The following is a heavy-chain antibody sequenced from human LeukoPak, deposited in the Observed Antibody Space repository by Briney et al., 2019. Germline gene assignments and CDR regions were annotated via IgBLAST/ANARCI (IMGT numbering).Heavy chain of an antibody. CDR2: ISGSGGST. Sequence: GGSLRLSCAASGFTFSSYAMSWVRQAPGKGLEWVSAISGSGGSTYYADSVKGRFTISRDNPKNTLYLQMNSLRAEDTAVYYCAKPMEYYYASSGYQGGFDYWGQGTLVTVSS. CDR3: AKPMEYYYASSGYQGGFDY. D-gene: IGHD3-22*01. CDR1: GFTFSSYA. J-gene: IGHJ4*02. V-gene: IGHV3-23*01.